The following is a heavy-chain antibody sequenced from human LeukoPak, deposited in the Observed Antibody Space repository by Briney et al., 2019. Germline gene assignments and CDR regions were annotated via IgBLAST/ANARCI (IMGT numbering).Heavy chain of an antibody. CDR3: ARVGGVGNTKGIFDY. CDR1: GGSISSGDYY. Sequence: SETLSLTCTVSGGSISSGDYYWSWIRQPPGKGLEWIGYIYYSGSTYYNPSLKSRVTISVDTSKNQFSLKLSSVTAADTAVYYCARVGGVGNTKGIFDYWGQGTLVTVSS. V-gene: IGHV4-30-4*01. J-gene: IGHJ4*02. CDR2: IYYSGST. D-gene: IGHD1-26*01.